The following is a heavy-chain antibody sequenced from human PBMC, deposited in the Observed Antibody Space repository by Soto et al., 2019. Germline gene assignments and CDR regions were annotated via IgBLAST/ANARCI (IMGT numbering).Heavy chain of an antibody. CDR2: IWYDGSNE. D-gene: IGHD6-19*01. Sequence: PVGSLRLYCAASGFIFSNFGMHWVRQAPGKGLEWVAVIWYDGSNEYYADSVKGRFTISKDNSKNTLYLQMNSLRAEDTAVYYCATDDLPGLAVATFGRDVWDQGTTVTVSS. J-gene: IGHJ6*02. CDR3: ATDDLPGLAVATFGRDV. CDR1: GFIFSNFG. V-gene: IGHV3-33*01.